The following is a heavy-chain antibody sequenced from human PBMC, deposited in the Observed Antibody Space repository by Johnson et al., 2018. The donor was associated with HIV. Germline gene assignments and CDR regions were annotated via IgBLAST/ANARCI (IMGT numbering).Heavy chain of an antibody. V-gene: IGHV3-9*01. CDR3: ARGGHCGGDCAGAKQALDI. D-gene: IGHD2-21*01. Sequence: VQLVESGGGLVQPGRSLRLSCAASGFTFDEYVIHWVRQAPGKGLEWVSGISWKSGNTGYADSVKGRFTISRDNSKNTVLLQMNSLRVEDTAVYYCARGGHCGGDCAGAKQALDIWGQGTRVTVSS. CDR1: GFTFDEYV. CDR2: ISWKSGNT. J-gene: IGHJ3*02.